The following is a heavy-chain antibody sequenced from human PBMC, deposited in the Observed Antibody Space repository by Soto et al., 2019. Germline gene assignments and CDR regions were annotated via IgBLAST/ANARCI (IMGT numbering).Heavy chain of an antibody. Sequence: QVQLQESGPGLVKTSQTLSLTCAVSGGSVSSGDYYWNWIRQRPGKGLEWLGYILDSETAYYNPSLKSRLTISMDTSKNQFSLKVTSVPPADTAVYYCARENFGVVIHDAYDLWGQGTMVTVSS. CDR3: ARENFGVVIHDAYDL. CDR2: ILDSETA. CDR1: GGSVSSGDYY. J-gene: IGHJ3*01. V-gene: IGHV4-31*11. D-gene: IGHD3-3*01.